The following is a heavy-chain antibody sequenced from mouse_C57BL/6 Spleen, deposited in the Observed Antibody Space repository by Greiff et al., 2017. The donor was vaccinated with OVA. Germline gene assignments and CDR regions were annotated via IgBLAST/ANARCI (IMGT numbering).Heavy chain of an antibody. J-gene: IGHJ2*01. CDR1: GYTFTDYY. D-gene: IGHD2-2*01. V-gene: IGHV1-76*01. CDR3: ARRGLYPYYFDY. Sequence: VKLMESGAELVRPGASVKLSCKASGYTFTDYYINWVKQRPGQGLEWIARIYPGSGNTYYNEKFKGKATLTAEKSSSTAYMQLSSLTSEDSAVYFCARRGLYPYYFDYWGQGTTLTVSS. CDR2: IYPGSGNT.